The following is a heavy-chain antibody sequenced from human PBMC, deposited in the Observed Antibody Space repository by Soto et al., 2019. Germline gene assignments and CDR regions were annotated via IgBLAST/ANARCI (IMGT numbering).Heavy chain of an antibody. CDR2: IIPILGIA. D-gene: IGHD2-15*01. J-gene: IGHJ1*01. Sequence: GASVKVSCKASGGTFSSYTISWLRQAPGQGREWMGRIIPILGIANYAQKFQGRVTITADKSTSTAYMELSSLRSEDTAVYYCARAYLGYCSGGSCLEYFQHWGQGTLVTVSS. V-gene: IGHV1-69*02. CDR1: GGTFSSYT. CDR3: ARAYLGYCSGGSCLEYFQH.